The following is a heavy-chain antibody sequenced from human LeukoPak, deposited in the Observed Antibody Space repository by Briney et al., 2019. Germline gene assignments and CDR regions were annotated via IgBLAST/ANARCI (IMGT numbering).Heavy chain of an antibody. CDR1: GGPISSYY. J-gene: IGHJ4*02. D-gene: IGHD7-27*01. V-gene: IGHV4-59*01. CDR3: ARRVRTGGFDY. CDR2: IYYSGST. Sequence: SETLSLTCTVSGGPISSYYWSWIRQPPGKGLEWIGYIYYSGSTNYNPSLKSRVTISVDTSKNQFSLKLSSVTAADTAVYYCARRVRTGGFDYWGQGTLVTVSS.